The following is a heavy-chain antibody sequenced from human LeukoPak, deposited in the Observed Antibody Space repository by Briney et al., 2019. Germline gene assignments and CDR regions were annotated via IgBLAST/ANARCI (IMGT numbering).Heavy chain of an antibody. V-gene: IGHV3-33*01. CDR3: ARAGGYCSGGSCYRGYSWFDP. CDR2: ILYNGSK. J-gene: IGHJ5*02. Sequence: GGFLRLSCAASGFTFSSSGMHWVRQAPGKGLEWVAVILYNGSKYYAESVKGRFTISRDNSKNTLYLQKNSLRVEDTAEYYCARAGGYCSGGSCYRGYSWFDPWGQGTLVTVSS. D-gene: IGHD2-15*01. CDR1: GFTFSSSG.